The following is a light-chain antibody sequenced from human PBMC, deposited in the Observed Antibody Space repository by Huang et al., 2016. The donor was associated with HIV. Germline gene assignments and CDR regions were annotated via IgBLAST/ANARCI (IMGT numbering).Light chain of an antibody. V-gene: IGKV1-5*01. CDR2: DAS. J-gene: IGKJ2*01. Sequence: DIQMTQSPSTLSASVGDRVTITCRASQSISSWLAWFQHKPGKAPKLLIFDASSLESGVPSRFSGSGSGTEFTLTISSLQPDDVATYYCQHYDSYPYTFGQGTKLEIK. CDR1: QSISSW. CDR3: QHYDSYPYT.